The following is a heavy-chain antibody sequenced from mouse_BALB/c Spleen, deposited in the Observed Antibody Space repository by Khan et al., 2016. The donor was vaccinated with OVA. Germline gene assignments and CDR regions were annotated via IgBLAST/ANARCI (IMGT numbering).Heavy chain of an antibody. Sequence: DLVKPGASVKLSCKASGYTFTSYWINWIKQRPGQGLEWIGRVSPGSGSPYYNEMFKGKATATVDKSSSTAYIQLNSLSSEDSAVYFCTSTNYYGHSIYAMDYWGQGTSVTVSS. CDR3: TSTNYYGHSIYAMDY. J-gene: IGHJ4*01. CDR1: GYTFTSYW. V-gene: IGHV1S41*01. D-gene: IGHD1-1*01. CDR2: VSPGSGSP.